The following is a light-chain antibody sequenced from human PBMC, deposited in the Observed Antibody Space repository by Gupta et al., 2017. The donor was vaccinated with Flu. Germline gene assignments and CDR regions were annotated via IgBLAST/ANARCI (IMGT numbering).Light chain of an antibody. CDR2: KAS. J-gene: IGKJ1*01. V-gene: IGKV1-5*03. CDR3: QQYNSSPWT. CDR1: QSISSW. Sequence: LSASVGDRVTITCRASQSISSWLAWYQQKPGKAPKLLIYKASSLESGVPSRFSGSGSGTEFTLTISSLQPDDFATYYCQQYNSSPWTFGQGTKVEI.